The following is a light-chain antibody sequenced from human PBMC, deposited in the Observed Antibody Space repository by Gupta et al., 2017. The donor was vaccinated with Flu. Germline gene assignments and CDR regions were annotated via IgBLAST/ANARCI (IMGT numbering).Light chain of an antibody. V-gene: IGKV1-39*01. J-gene: IGKJ3*01. Sequence: DIQLTQSPSSLSASVGDRVTITCRASQSISSYLHWYQQKPGKAPKLLIYAASSLQSGVPSRFSGSGSGTDFTLTISSLKPEDFATYYCQQSYSTPFTFGPGTKVDIK. CDR2: AAS. CDR1: QSISSY. CDR3: QQSYSTPFT.